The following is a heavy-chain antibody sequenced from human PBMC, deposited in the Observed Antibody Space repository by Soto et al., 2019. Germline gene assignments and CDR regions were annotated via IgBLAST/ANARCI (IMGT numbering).Heavy chain of an antibody. D-gene: IGHD3-3*01. Sequence: GSLRLSCAASGFTFSSYSMNWVRQAPGKGLEWVSSISSSSYIYYADSVKGRFTISRDDAKNSLYLQMNSLRAEDTAVYYCAREGYYVYGMDVWGQGTTVTVSS. CDR2: ISSSSYI. V-gene: IGHV3-21*01. CDR3: AREGYYVYGMDV. CDR1: GFTFSSYS. J-gene: IGHJ6*02.